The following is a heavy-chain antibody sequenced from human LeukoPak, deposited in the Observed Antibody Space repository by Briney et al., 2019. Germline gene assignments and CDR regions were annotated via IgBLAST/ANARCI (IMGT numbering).Heavy chain of an antibody. CDR2: ISGYNGDT. V-gene: IGHV1-18*01. D-gene: IGHD3-10*01. Sequence: ASVKVSCKASGYTFTNYGISWVRQAPGQGLEWMGWISGYNGDTKYAQEVQGRVTLTTDTSTSTAYMEMRNLRSDDTAMYFCGRLVGSRNWGFDYWGQGTLVTVSS. CDR3: GRLVGSRNWGFDY. J-gene: IGHJ4*02. CDR1: GYTFTNYG.